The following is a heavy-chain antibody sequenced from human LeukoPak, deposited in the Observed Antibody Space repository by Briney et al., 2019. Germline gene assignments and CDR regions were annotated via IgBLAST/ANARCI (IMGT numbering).Heavy chain of an antibody. CDR2: IRSKAYGGAT. J-gene: IGHJ4*02. Sequence: GGSLRLSCTASGFTFGDYAMSWVRQAPGKGLEWVGFIRSKAYGGATEYAASVKGRFTISRADSKSIAYLQMSSLKTEDTAVYYCTRATRGLPEARWGQGTLVTVSS. CDR3: TRATRGLPEAR. D-gene: IGHD4-11*01. V-gene: IGHV3-49*04. CDR1: GFTFGDYA.